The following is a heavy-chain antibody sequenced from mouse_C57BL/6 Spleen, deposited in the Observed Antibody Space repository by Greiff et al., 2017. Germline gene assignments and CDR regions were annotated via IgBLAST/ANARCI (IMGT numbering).Heavy chain of an antibody. CDR3: ARGALRHWYFDV. CDR1: GYTFTSYW. CDR2: IDPSDSYT. J-gene: IGHJ1*03. V-gene: IGHV1-50*01. D-gene: IGHD1-2*01. Sequence: QVQLKQPGAELVKPGASVKLSCKASGYTFTSYWMQWVKQRPGQGLEWIGEIDPSDSYTNYNQKFKGKATLTVDTSSSTAYMQLSSLTSEDSAVYYCARGALRHWYFDVWGTGTTVTVSS.